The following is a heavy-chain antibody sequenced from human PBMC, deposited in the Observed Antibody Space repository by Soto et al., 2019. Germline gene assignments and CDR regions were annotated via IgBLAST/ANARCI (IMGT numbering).Heavy chain of an antibody. J-gene: IGHJ3*02. CDR2: ISYDGSNK. CDR3: AKFQGIAVAGTDPGTFDI. Sequence: GGSLRLSCAASGFTFSSYGMHWVRQAPGKGLEWVAVISYDGSNKYYADSVKGRFTISRDNSKNTLYLQMNSLRAEDTAVYYCAKFQGIAVAGTDPGTFDIWGQGTMVTVSS. CDR1: GFTFSSYG. V-gene: IGHV3-30*18. D-gene: IGHD6-19*01.